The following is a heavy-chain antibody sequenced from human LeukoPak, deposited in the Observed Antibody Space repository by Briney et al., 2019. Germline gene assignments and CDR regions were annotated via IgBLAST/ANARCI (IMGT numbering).Heavy chain of an antibody. CDR1: GFTFSSYA. D-gene: IGHD3-22*01. J-gene: IGHJ4*02. CDR2: ISDRDGST. CDR3: ARVTYYYDKSFDY. Sequence: PGGSLRLSCAASGFTFSSYAMSWVRQAPGKGLEWVSSISDRDGSTYYVGAVKGRFTISRDNAKNSLYLQMNSLRAEDTAVYYCARVTYYYDKSFDYWGQGTLVTVSS. V-gene: IGHV3-23*01.